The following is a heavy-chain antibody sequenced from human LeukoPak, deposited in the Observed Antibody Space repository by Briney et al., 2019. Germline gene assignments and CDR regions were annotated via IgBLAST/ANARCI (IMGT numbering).Heavy chain of an antibody. CDR2: MNPNSGNT. CDR3: ARRYKNVVVPGYYMDV. J-gene: IGHJ6*03. V-gene: IGHV1-8*01. Sequence: VASVMVSFKASGYTFTSYDINWVRQATGQGSEWMGWMNPNSGNTGYAQKFQGRVTMTRNTSISTAYMELSSLTSEDTAVYYCARRYKNVVVPGYYMDVWGKGTTVTVSS. CDR1: GYTFTSYD. D-gene: IGHD2/OR15-2a*01.